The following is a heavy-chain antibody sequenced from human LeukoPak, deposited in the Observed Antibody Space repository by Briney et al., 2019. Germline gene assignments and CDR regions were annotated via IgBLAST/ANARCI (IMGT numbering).Heavy chain of an antibody. CDR3: ATIVGATRNKSHY. CDR2: IRYDGSNK. V-gene: IGHV3-30*02. Sequence: GGSLRLSCAASGFTFSSYGMHWVRQAPGKGLEWVAFIRYDGSNKYYADSVKGRFTISRDNSKNTLYLQMNSLRAEDTAVYYCATIVGATRNKSHYWGQGTLVTVSS. CDR1: GFTFSSYG. D-gene: IGHD1-26*01. J-gene: IGHJ4*02.